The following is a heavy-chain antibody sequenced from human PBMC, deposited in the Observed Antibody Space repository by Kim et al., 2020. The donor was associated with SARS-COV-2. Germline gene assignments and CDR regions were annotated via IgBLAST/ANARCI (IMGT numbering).Heavy chain of an antibody. D-gene: IGHD6-6*01. CDR1: GFTFSDYY. J-gene: IGHJ4*02. CDR2: ISSSGSTI. V-gene: IGHV3-11*01. CDR3: ARLSHAEYSSSSLDY. Sequence: GGSLRLSCAASGFTFSDYYMSWIRQAPGKGLEWVSYISSSGSTIYYADSVKGRFTISRDNAKNSLYLQMNSLRAEDTAVYYCARLSHAEYSSSSLDYWGQGTLVTVSS.